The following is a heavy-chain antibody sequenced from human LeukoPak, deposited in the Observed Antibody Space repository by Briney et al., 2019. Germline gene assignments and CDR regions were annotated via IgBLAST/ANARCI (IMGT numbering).Heavy chain of an antibody. V-gene: IGHV3-15*01. Sequence: GGSLRLSCTASGFTFSNAWMSWVRQAPGKGLEWVGRIKSKTDGGTTDYAAPVKGRFTISRDDSENTLYLQMNSLTAEDTAVYYCTTQLLYEHNFDYWGQGTLVTVPS. CDR3: TTQLLYEHNFDY. D-gene: IGHD2-2*02. CDR1: GFTFSNAW. J-gene: IGHJ4*02. CDR2: IKSKTDGGTT.